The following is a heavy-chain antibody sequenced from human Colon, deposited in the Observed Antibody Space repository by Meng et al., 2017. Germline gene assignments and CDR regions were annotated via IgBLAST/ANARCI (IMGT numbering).Heavy chain of an antibody. CDR2: IYYTGST. CDR3: ARGPLDY. J-gene: IGHJ4*02. V-gene: IGHV4-61*01. CDR1: GGSVSSGSYY. Sequence: QVQLQESGPGLVGPSETLFLTCTVSGGSVSSGSYYWSWIRQPPGKGLEWIGYIYYTGSTNYNPSLKSRVTISVDTSKNQFSLKLSSVTAADTAVYYCARGPLDYWGQGTLVTVSS.